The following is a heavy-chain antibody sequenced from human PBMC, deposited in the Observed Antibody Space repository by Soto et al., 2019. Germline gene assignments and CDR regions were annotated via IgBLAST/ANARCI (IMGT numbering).Heavy chain of an antibody. CDR1: GFTFSSYA. Sequence: GGSLRLSCAASGFTFSSYAMHWVCQAPGKGLEWVAVISYDGSNKYYADSVKGRFTISRDNSKNTLYLQMNSLRAKDTAIYYCARGPSSLTSFDYWGQGTLVTVSS. V-gene: IGHV3-30-3*01. D-gene: IGHD2-2*01. CDR3: ARGPSSLTSFDY. CDR2: ISYDGSNK. J-gene: IGHJ4*02.